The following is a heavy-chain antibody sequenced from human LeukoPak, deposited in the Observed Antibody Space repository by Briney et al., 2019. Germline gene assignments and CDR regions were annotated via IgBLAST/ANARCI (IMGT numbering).Heavy chain of an antibody. V-gene: IGHV3-48*01. D-gene: IGHD4-17*01. CDR3: TKVPAHGDYVGGPNWYFDL. CDR1: GFTFSSYS. J-gene: IGHJ2*01. Sequence: GGSLRLSCAASGFTFSSYSMLWVRQAPGKGLEWVSYISSSSSTIYYADSVKGRFTISRDNAKNSLYLEMNNLRAEDTALYYCTKVPAHGDYVGGPNWYFDLWGRGTLVTVPS. CDR2: ISSSSSTI.